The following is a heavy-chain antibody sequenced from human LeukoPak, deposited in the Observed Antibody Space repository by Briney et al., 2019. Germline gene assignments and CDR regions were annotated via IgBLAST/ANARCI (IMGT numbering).Heavy chain of an antibody. CDR2: ISYDGSNK. CDR1: GFTFSSYA. CDR3: ARDNEGGYSSFDD. Sequence: PGGSLRLSCAASGFTFSSYAMHWVRQAPGKGLEWVAVISYDGSNKYYADSVKGRFTISRDNSKNTLYLQMNSLRAEDTAVYFCARDNEGGYSSFDDWGQGTLVTVSS. V-gene: IGHV3-30-3*01. D-gene: IGHD5-12*01. J-gene: IGHJ4*02.